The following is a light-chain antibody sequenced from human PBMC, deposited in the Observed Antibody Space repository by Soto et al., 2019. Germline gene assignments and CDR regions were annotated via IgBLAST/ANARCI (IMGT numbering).Light chain of an antibody. Sequence: DIQMTQSPSSLSASVGDRVAISCRASQSSSNSLNWYQQKPGKAPDLLIYGASNLQSGVPSRFSGSGSGTDFTLTIKSLQPEDSATYYCQQYNSYSWTFGQGTKVDIK. CDR2: GAS. CDR3: QQYNSYSWT. J-gene: IGKJ1*01. CDR1: QSSSNS. V-gene: IGKV1-39*01.